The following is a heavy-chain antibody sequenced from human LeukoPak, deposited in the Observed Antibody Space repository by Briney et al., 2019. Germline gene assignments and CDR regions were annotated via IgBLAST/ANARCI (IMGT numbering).Heavy chain of an antibody. J-gene: IGHJ2*01. D-gene: IGHD4-23*01. Sequence: SETLSLTCAVYGGSFSSYYWSWIRQPAGKGLEWIGRIYTSGSTNYNPSLKSRVTMSVDTSKNQFSLKLSSVTAADTAVYYCASSGNNWYFDLWGRGTLVTVSS. V-gene: IGHV4-59*10. CDR3: ASSGNNWYFDL. CDR2: IYTSGST. CDR1: GGSFSSYY.